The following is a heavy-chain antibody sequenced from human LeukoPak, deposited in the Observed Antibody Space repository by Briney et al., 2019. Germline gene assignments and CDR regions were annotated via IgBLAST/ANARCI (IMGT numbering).Heavy chain of an antibody. V-gene: IGHV3-30*18. CDR1: GFTFSSYG. D-gene: IGHD3-3*01. J-gene: IGHJ6*02. CDR2: ISYDGSNK. Sequence: GGSLRLSCAASGFTFSSYGMHWVRQAPGKGLEWVAVISYDGSNKYYADSVKGRFTIPRDNSKNTLYLQMNSLRAEDTAVYYCAKDQGYYDFWSGYRPRDTYGMDVWGQGTTVTVSS. CDR3: AKDQGYYDFWSGYRPRDTYGMDV.